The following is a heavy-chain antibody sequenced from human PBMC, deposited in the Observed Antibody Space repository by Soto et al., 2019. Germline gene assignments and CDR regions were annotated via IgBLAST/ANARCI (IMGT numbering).Heavy chain of an antibody. CDR3: TRDRSTGMVFPDFDF. V-gene: IGHV3-21*01. J-gene: IGHJ4*02. CDR2: ISSTSTYI. Sequence: SLRLSCAASGFLFNSYGMNWVRLSPGRGLEWISSISSTSTYIEYADSVKGRFIISRDNAENSLFLQMNSLRAEDTAVYYCTRDRSTGMVFPDFDFWGQGALVTVSS. CDR1: GFLFNSYG. D-gene: IGHD5-18*01.